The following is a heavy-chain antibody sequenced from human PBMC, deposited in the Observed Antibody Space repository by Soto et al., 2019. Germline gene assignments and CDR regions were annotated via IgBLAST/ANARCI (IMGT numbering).Heavy chain of an antibody. CDR1: GFTVGNNY. V-gene: IGHV3-53*01. J-gene: IGHJ6*02. Sequence: EVHLVESGGGLIQPGGSLRLSCAASGFTVGNNYMTWVRQAPGKGLEWVSLVYSHGATYYADSVKGRFTISRDSSKNTFYLHLNSRRAEDTAMYYCTTSPRVGVWGQGTTVTVSS. D-gene: IGHD3-10*01. CDR2: VYSHGAT. CDR3: TTSPRVGV.